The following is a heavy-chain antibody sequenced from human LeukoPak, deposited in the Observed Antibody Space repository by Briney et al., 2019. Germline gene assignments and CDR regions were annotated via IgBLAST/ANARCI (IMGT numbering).Heavy chain of an antibody. D-gene: IGHD6-13*01. V-gene: IGHV3-23*01. CDR1: GFTFSSYA. CDR2: ISGSGGST. CDR3: AKAGDSSSWYYLDY. J-gene: IGHJ4*02. Sequence: GGSLRLSCAASGFTFSSYAMSWVRQAPGKGLEWVSAISGSGGSTYYADSVKGRFTISRDNSKNTLYLQMNSLRAEDTAVYYCAKAGDSSSWYYLDYWGQGTLVTVSS.